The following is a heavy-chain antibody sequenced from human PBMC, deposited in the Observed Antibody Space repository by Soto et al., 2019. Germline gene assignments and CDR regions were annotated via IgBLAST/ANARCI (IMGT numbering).Heavy chain of an antibody. Sequence: SETLSLTCAVSGGSISSGGYSWSWIRQPPGKGLEWIGYIYHSGSTYYNPSLKSRVTISVDRSKNQFSLKLSSVTAADTAVYYCARDRGRRYGMDVWGQGTTVT. J-gene: IGHJ6*02. V-gene: IGHV4-30-2*01. CDR1: GGSISSGGYS. D-gene: IGHD3-10*01. CDR2: IYHSGST. CDR3: ARDRGRRYGMDV.